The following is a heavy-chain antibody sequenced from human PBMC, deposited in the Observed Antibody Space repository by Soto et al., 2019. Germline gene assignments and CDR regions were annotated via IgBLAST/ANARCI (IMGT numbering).Heavy chain of an antibody. CDR2: ISGGGGST. Sequence: PGGSLRLSCAASGFTFSSYAMSWVRQAPGKGLEWVSAISGGGGSTYYADSVKGRFTISRDNSKNTLYLQMNSLRAEDTAVYYCAKDIYRGYIQPAAYWGQGTLVTVSS. J-gene: IGHJ4*02. D-gene: IGHD5-12*01. CDR1: GFTFSSYA. V-gene: IGHV3-23*01. CDR3: AKDIYRGYIQPAAY.